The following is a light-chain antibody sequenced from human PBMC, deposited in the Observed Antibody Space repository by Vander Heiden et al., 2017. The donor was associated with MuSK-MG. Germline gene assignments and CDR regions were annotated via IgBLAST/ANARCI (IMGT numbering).Light chain of an antibody. Sequence: SSELTQDPAVSVALGQTVTIPCRGDTLRTSSTSWYQQKPGQAPILVFYDNDNRPSGIPDRFSASKSGNTASLTITGTRAEDEADYYCNSRDISGQQVVFGGGTKLTVL. CDR1: TLRTSS. CDR3: NSRDISGQQVV. CDR2: DND. J-gene: IGLJ2*01. V-gene: IGLV3-19*01.